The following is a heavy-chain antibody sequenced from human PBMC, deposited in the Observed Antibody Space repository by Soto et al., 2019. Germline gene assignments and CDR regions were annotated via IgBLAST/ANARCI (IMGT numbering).Heavy chain of an antibody. CDR2: ISGSGGRT. V-gene: IGHV3-23*01. CDR3: AKVPLGIAAEEGYFDY. D-gene: IGHD6-13*01. Sequence: GGSLRLSCAASGFTFSSYAMSWVRQAPGKGLEWVSAISGSGGRTYYADSVKGRFTISRDNSKNTLYLQMNSLRAEDTAVYYCAKVPLGIAAEEGYFDYWGQGTLVTVSS. J-gene: IGHJ4*02. CDR1: GFTFSSYA.